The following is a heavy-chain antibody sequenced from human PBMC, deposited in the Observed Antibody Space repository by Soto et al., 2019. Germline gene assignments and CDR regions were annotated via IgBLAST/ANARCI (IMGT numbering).Heavy chain of an antibody. CDR3: ARQGGSDYYGMDV. D-gene: IGHD3-10*01. Sequence: PSETLSLTCPVSGCSISSYYWSWIRQPPGKGLEWIGYIYYSGSTNYNPSLKSRVTISVDTSKNQFSLKLSSVTAADTAVYYCARQGGSDYYGMDVWGQGTTVTVSS. CDR1: GCSISSYY. V-gene: IGHV4-59*01. CDR2: IYYSGST. J-gene: IGHJ6*02.